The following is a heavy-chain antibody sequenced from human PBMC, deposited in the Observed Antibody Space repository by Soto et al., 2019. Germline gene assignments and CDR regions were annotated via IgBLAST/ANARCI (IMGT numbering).Heavy chain of an antibody. Sequence: QVQLVQSGAEVKKPGASVKVSCKASGYTFTSYGISWVRQAPGQGLEWMGWISAHNGNTNYAQKLQGRVTMTTDTSTSTAYMELRSLRSDDTAVYYCARGYDFWSGYFGYYYYYGMDVWGQGTTVTVSS. J-gene: IGHJ6*02. CDR1: GYTFTSYG. V-gene: IGHV1-18*01. CDR3: ARGYDFWSGYFGYYYYYGMDV. D-gene: IGHD3-3*01. CDR2: ISAHNGNT.